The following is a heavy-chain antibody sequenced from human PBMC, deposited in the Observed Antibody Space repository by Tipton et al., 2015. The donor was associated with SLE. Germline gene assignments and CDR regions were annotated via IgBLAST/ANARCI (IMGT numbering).Heavy chain of an antibody. Sequence: QLVQSGPEVKNPGASVKVSCKASGYTFTSSGISWVRQAPGQGLEWMGWISTYYGNTNYAQNFQGRVTMTADTSTRTVYMELRSLRSNDTAMYYCARSIVATTDFDFWGQGTLVSVSS. V-gene: IGHV1-18*01. J-gene: IGHJ4*02. CDR3: ARSIVATTDFDF. CDR2: ISTYYGNT. D-gene: IGHD5-12*01. CDR1: GYTFTSSG.